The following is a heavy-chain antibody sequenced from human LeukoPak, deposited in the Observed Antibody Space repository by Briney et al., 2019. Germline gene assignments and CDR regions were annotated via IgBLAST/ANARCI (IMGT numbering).Heavy chain of an antibody. J-gene: IGHJ4*02. D-gene: IGHD4-17*01. CDR1: GYTFTGYY. CDR2: INPNSGGT. Sequence: ASVKVSCKPSGYTFTGYYMHCVRQAPGQGLEWMGWINPNSGGTNYAQKFQGRVTMTRDTSISTAYMELSRLRSDDTAVYYCARGSTVITLYPFDYWGQGTLVTVSS. CDR3: ARGSTVITLYPFDY. V-gene: IGHV1-2*02.